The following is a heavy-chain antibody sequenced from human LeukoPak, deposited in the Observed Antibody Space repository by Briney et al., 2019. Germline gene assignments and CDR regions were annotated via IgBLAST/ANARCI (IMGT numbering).Heavy chain of an antibody. CDR2: ISSSSSYI. D-gene: IGHD3-22*01. CDR1: GFTFSSYS. V-gene: IGHV3-21*01. CDR3: ARDRGHYYDSSGYYYHFDY. J-gene: IGHJ4*02. Sequence: GGSLRLSCAASGFTFSSYSMNWVRQAPGKGLEWVSSISSSSSYIYYADSVKGRFTISRDNAKNSLYLQMNSLRAEDTAVYYCARDRGHYYDSSGYYYHFDYWGQGTLVTVSS.